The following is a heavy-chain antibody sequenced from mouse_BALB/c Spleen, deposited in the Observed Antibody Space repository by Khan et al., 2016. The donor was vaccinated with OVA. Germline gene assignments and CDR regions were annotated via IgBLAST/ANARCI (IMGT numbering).Heavy chain of an antibody. CDR2: ISDGGSYT. CDR3: TRGYYGDPFAY. Sequence: EVELVESGGGLVKPGGSLKLSCEASGFTFSDYYMYWVRQTPEKRLEWVATISDGGSYTYYPDSVKGRFTISRDDVKNNLYLRMSSLKSEDTAMYFCTRGYYGDPFAYLVQGTLVTVSA. D-gene: IGHD2-13*01. J-gene: IGHJ3*01. V-gene: IGHV5-4*02. CDR1: GFTFSDYY.